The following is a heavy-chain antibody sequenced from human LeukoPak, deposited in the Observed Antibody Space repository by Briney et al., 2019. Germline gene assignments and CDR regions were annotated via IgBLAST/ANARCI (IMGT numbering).Heavy chain of an antibody. CDR1: GFTFSNYV. D-gene: IGHD1-26*01. J-gene: IGHJ4*02. Sequence: GSLRLSCAASGFTFSNYVMHWLRQAPGKGLEWVAVISYDGSTKYYADSVKGRFTISRDNSKNTLYPQMNSLRAEDTAVYYCARGIVFRPPDYWGQGTLVTVSS. V-gene: IGHV3-30-3*01. CDR3: ARGIVFRPPDY. CDR2: ISYDGSTK.